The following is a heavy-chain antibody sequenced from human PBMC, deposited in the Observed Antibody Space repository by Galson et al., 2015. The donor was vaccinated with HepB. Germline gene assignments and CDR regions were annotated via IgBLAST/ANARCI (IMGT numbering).Heavy chain of an antibody. V-gene: IGHV1-69*13. D-gene: IGHD2-2*01. CDR2: IIPIFGTA. Sequence: SVKVSCKASGGTFSSYAISWVRQAPGQELEWMGGIIPIFGTANYAQKFQGRVTITADESTSTAYMELSSLRSEDTAVYYCAKQPGYCSSTSCYHYYYYGMDVWGQGTTVTVSS. CDR3: AKQPGYCSSTSCYHYYYYGMDV. CDR1: GGTFSSYA. J-gene: IGHJ6*02.